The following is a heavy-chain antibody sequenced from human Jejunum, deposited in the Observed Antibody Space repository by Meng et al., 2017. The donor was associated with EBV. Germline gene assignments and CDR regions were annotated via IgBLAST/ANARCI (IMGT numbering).Heavy chain of an antibody. CDR2: TYYRSKSYN. D-gene: IGHD6-13*01. J-gene: IGHJ1*01. CDR3: AGGAAAGTGSGFQH. CDR1: GDSVSSNSAT. Sequence: QVQLQQSGPGLVKPSXSLSPTCSXSGDSVSSNSATWHWVRQSPSRGLEWLGRTYYRSKSYNDYAVSVKSRITINPDTSKNQFSLQLNSVTPEDTAVYYCAGGAAAGTGSGFQHWGQGTLVTVSS. V-gene: IGHV6-1*01.